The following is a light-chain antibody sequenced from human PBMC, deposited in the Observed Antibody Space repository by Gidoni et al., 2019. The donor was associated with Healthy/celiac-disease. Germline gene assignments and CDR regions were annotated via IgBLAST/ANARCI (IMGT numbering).Light chain of an antibody. CDR3: SSYTSSSTVV. Sequence: QTALTQPASVAGSPGLSLTISCTGTSSDVGGYNYVSWYQQHPGNAPKLMIYDASNRPSGVSNRFSGSKSGNTASLTISGLQAEDESDYYCSSYTSSSTVVFGGGTKLTVL. V-gene: IGLV2-14*01. CDR1: SSDVGGYNY. J-gene: IGLJ2*01. CDR2: DAS.